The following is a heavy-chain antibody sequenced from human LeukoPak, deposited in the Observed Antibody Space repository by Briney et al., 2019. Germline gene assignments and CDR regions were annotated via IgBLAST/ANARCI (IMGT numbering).Heavy chain of an antibody. Sequence: ASVKVSCKASGYTFTNFGFSWVRQAPGQGLEWMGWISAYNGNTNYAQKLQGRVTMTTDTSTSTAYMELRSLRSDDTAVYYCARDHAYCINGVCYDYWGQGTLVTVSS. J-gene: IGHJ4*02. CDR3: ARDHAYCINGVCYDY. V-gene: IGHV1-18*01. CDR2: ISAYNGNT. D-gene: IGHD2-8*01. CDR1: GYTFTNFG.